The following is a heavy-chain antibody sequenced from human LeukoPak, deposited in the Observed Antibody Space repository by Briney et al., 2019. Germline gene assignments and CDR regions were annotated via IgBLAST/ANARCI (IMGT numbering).Heavy chain of an antibody. Sequence: GASVKVSCKASGYTFTGYYMHWVRQAPGQGLEWMGWINPNSGGTNYAQKFQGRVTMTRDTSISTAYMELSRLRSDDTAVYYCARNPVAGYDAFDIWGQGTMVTVSS. CDR3: ARNPVAGYDAFDI. J-gene: IGHJ3*02. CDR2: INPNSGGT. V-gene: IGHV1-2*02. D-gene: IGHD6-19*01. CDR1: GYTFTGYY.